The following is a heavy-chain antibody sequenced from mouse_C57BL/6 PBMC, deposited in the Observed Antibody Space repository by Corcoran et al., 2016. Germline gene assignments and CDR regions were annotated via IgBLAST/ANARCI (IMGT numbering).Heavy chain of an antibody. J-gene: IGHJ2*01. Sequence: QVQLQQSGAELVKPGASVKISCKASGYAFSSYWMNWVKQRPGKGLEWIGQIYPGDGDTNYNGKFKGKATLTADKSSSTAYMQLISLTSEDSAVYFCASSSGIGYYFDYWGQGTTLTVSS. CDR3: ASSSGIGYYFDY. CDR2: IYPGDGDT. V-gene: IGHV1-80*01. CDR1: GYAFSSYW. D-gene: IGHD4-1*01.